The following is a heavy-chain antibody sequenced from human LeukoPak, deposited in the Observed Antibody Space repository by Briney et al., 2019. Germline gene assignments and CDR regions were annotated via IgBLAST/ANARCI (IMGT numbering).Heavy chain of an antibody. CDR2: IRSKAYGGTT. D-gene: IGHD3-10*01. CDR3: TRAGYYYGSGGPDY. CDR1: GFTFGDYA. Sequence: GGSLRLSCTASGFTFGDYAMSWVRQAPGKGLEWVGFIRSKAYGGTTEYAASVKGRFTISRDDSKSIAYLQMNSLKTEDTAVYYCTRAGYYYGSGGPDYWGQGTLVTVSS. J-gene: IGHJ4*02. V-gene: IGHV3-49*04.